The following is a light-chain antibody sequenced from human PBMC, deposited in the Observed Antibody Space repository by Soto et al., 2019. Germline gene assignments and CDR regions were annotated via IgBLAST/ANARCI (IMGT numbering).Light chain of an antibody. CDR3: QSYDSSLSGYV. V-gene: IGLV1-40*01. CDR1: SSNIGAGYA. J-gene: IGLJ1*01. Sequence: QSVLTQPPSVSGAPGQRVTISCTGSSSNIGAGYAVHWYQQLPGTAPKVLIYGSSNRPSGVPDRFSGSKSGTSASLAITGLQAEDEADYYCQSYDSSLSGYVFGTGTKLTVL. CDR2: GSS.